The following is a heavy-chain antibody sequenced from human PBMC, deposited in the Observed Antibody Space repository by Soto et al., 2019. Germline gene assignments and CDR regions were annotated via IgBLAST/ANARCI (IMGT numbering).Heavy chain of an antibody. CDR1: GGSISSSSYY. CDR3: ARHQGSGSYDADYYYYGMDV. CDR2: IYYSGST. D-gene: IGHD1-26*01. V-gene: IGHV4-61*05. J-gene: IGHJ6*02. Sequence: PSETLSLTCTVSGGSISSSSYYWGWIRQPPGKGLEWIGYIYYSGSTNYNPSLKSRVTISVDTSKNQFSLKLSSVTAADTAVYYCARHQGSGSYDADYYYYGMDVWGQGTTVTVSS.